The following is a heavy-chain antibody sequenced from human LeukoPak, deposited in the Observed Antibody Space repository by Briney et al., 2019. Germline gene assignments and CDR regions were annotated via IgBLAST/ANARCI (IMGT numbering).Heavy chain of an antibody. J-gene: IGHJ3*02. Sequence: PGGSLRLSCAASGFTFSSNYINWVRQAPGQGLEWVSLIYSGATTYYADSVKGRFTISRDNSKNTVHLQMNNLRAEDTAMYFCARRLYIVRGAFDIWGQGTMVTVSS. CDR3: ARRLYIVRGAFDI. V-gene: IGHV3-53*01. D-gene: IGHD2/OR15-2a*01. CDR1: GFTFSSNY. CDR2: IYSGATT.